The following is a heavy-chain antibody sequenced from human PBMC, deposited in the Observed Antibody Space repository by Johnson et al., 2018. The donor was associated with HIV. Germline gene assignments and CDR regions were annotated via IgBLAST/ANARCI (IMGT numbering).Heavy chain of an antibody. CDR3: ARVGAAGVDAFDI. CDR1: GFTFSSYW. D-gene: IGHD6-25*01. Sequence: VQLVESGGGLVQPGGSLRLSCAASGFTFSSYWMHWVRQAPGKGLVWVSRINNDGSSTTYADSVKGRFTISRDNAKNTLYLQMNSLRAEDTAVYYCARVGAAGVDAFDIWGQGTMVTVSS. J-gene: IGHJ3*02. CDR2: INNDGSST. V-gene: IGHV3-74*02.